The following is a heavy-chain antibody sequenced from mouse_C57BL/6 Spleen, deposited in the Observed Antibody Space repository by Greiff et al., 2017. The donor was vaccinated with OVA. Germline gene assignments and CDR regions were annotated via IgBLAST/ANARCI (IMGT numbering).Heavy chain of an antibody. CDR3: ARSETSYYSNYEYFDY. V-gene: IGHV1-7*01. Sequence: VQLQQSGAELAKPGASVKLSCKASGYTFTSYWMHWVKQRPGQGLEWIGYINPSSGYTKYNQKFKDKATLTADKSSSTAYMQLSSLTYDDSAVYYCARSETSYYSNYEYFDYWGQGTTLTVSS. D-gene: IGHD2-5*01. CDR1: GYTFTSYW. J-gene: IGHJ2*01. CDR2: INPSSGYT.